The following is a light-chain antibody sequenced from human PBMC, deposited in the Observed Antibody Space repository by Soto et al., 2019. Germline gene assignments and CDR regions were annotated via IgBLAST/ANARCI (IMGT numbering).Light chain of an antibody. V-gene: IGLV2-14*03. CDR2: DVT. J-gene: IGLJ3*02. Sequence: QSALTQAASVSGSPGQSITISCTGSSSDVGGYNYVCWYQQHPGKAPKLIIYDVTNRPSGVSNRFSGSKSGNTASLTISGLRTEDEADYSCSSYTSSRSWVFGGGTKVTVL. CDR1: SSDVGGYNY. CDR3: SSYTSSRSWV.